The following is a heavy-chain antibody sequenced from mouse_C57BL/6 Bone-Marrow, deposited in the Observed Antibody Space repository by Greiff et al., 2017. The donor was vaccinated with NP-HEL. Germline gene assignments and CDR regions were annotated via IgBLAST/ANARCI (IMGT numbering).Heavy chain of an antibody. CDR3: ARAYYCGSSWWYFDV. D-gene: IGHD1-1*01. J-gene: IGHJ1*03. CDR2: ISAGGSYT. CDR1: GFTFSSYA. V-gene: IGHV5-4*01. Sequence: EVHLVESGGGLVKPGGSLKLSCAASGFTFSSYAMSWVRQTPEKRLEWVATISAGGSYTYYPDNVKGRFTMSSDNAKNNLYLQMSRLKSEDTAVYYYARAYYCGSSWWYFDVWGTGTTVTVSS.